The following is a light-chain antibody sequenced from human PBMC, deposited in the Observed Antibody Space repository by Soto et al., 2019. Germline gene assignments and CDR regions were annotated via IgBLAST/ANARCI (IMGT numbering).Light chain of an antibody. CDR1: QVITTY. CDR2: AAS. Sequence: DIQMTQSPSSLSASVGDRVTISCRASQVITTYLAWYQQKPGKVPKLLIYAASTLQSGVPSRFSGSGSGTDFTLTINSLQPEDVATYYCQRYNSVPFTFGPGTKVDIK. CDR3: QRYNSVPFT. V-gene: IGKV1-27*01. J-gene: IGKJ3*01.